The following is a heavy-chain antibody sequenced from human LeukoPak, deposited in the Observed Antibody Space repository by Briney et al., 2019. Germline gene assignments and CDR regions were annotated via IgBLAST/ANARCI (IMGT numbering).Heavy chain of an antibody. D-gene: IGHD6-13*01. CDR1: GFIFTSYS. Sequence: GGSRRLYCAASGFIFTSYSMNWLRKAPGKRLEWVSYISSPSTNIYYVDSVKGRFTISRDNAKNSLYLQMDSLRDEDTAVYYCVKDRRIAAAAPDYWGQGTLVTVSS. CDR3: VKDRRIAAAAPDY. J-gene: IGHJ4*02. V-gene: IGHV3-48*02. CDR2: ISSPSTNI.